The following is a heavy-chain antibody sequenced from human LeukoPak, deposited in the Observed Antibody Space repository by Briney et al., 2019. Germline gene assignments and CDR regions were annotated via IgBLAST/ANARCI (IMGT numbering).Heavy chain of an antibody. CDR3: AKDRYSSGWTPDY. CDR2: INSDGSWT. Sequence: GGSLRLSCAASGNYWMHWVRQVPGKGLVWVSHINSDGSWTSYADSVKGRFTISKDNSKNTLYLQMNSLRAEDTAVYYCAKDRYSSGWTPDYWGQGTLVTVSS. CDR1: GNYW. J-gene: IGHJ4*02. V-gene: IGHV3-74*01. D-gene: IGHD6-19*01.